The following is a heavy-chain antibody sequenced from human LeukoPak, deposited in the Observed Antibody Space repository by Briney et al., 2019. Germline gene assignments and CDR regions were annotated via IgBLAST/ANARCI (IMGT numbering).Heavy chain of an antibody. J-gene: IGHJ5*02. CDR1: GGSISSYY. Sequence: SETLSLTCTVSGGSISSYYWNWIRQPPGKGLEWIGYIYYSGSTNYNPSLKSRVTISVDTSKNQFSLKLSSVTAADTAVYYCARAGDHNWFDPWGQGTLVTVSS. CDR3: ARAGDHNWFDP. D-gene: IGHD3-10*01. V-gene: IGHV4-59*12. CDR2: IYYSGST.